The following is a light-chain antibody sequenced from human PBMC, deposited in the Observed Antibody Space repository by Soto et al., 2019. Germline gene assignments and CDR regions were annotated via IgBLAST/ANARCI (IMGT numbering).Light chain of an antibody. V-gene: IGKV3-20*01. CDR2: GAT. CDR1: QSVSSDY. J-gene: IGKJ1*01. Sequence: EIVLTQSPGTLSLSPGERATLSCRASQSVSSDYFAWYQQKPGQAPRLLIYGATSRATGIPDSFSGGGSGTDFTLTISRLEPEDFAVYYCQQYGTSPWTFGQGTKVDIK. CDR3: QQYGTSPWT.